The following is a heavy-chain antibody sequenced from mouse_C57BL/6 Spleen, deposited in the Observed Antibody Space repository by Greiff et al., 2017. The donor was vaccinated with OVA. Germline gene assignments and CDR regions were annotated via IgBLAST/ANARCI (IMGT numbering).Heavy chain of an antibody. CDR1: GFSLSSYG. Sequence: VQLQQSGPGLVAPSQSLSITCTVSGFSLSSYGVSWVRQPPGKGLEWLGVIWGDGSTNYHSALISRLSISKDNSKSQVFLKLNSLQTDDTATYYCAKGDGSLPYWYCDVWGTGTTVTVAS. CDR2: IWGDGST. CDR3: AKGDGSLPYWYCDV. V-gene: IGHV2-3*01. D-gene: IGHD1-1*01. J-gene: IGHJ1*03.